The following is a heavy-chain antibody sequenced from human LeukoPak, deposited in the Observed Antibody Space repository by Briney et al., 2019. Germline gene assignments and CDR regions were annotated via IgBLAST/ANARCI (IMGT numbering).Heavy chain of an antibody. CDR1: GDTISGFS. V-gene: IGHV4-4*07. J-gene: IGHJ4*02. Sequence: SETLSLTCTVSGDTISGFSWSWIRQPAGKGLEWIGRIYSSGSTNYSPPLRSRVTMSVDAKNQFSLKVNSVTAADTAVYYCARDRAGFFDDWGQGTLVTVSS. CDR2: IYSSGST. CDR3: ARDRAGFFDD. D-gene: IGHD6-13*01.